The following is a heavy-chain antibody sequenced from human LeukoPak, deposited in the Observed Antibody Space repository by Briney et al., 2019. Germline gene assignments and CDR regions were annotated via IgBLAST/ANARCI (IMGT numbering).Heavy chain of an antibody. Sequence: ASVKVSCKVSGYTLTELSMHWVRQAPGKGLEWMGGFDPEDGETIYAQKFQGRVTTTEDTSTDTAYMELSSLRSEDTAVYYCATDARTIFGVVIMRYGMDVWGQGTTVTVSS. D-gene: IGHD3-3*01. V-gene: IGHV1-24*01. J-gene: IGHJ6*02. CDR1: GYTLTELS. CDR2: FDPEDGET. CDR3: ATDARTIFGVVIMRYGMDV.